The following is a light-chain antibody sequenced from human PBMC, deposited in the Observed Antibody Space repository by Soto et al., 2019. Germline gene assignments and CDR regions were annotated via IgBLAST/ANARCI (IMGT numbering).Light chain of an antibody. J-gene: IGKJ5*01. CDR1: QSFSSSY. CDR2: GAS. CDR3: QQYGTSIT. Sequence: EIVLTQSPGTLSLSPGERATLSCRASQSFSSSYLAWYQQKPGQAPRLLIYGASRRATGIPDRFSGSGSGTDFTLTISRLEPEEFAVYYCQQYGTSITFGQGTRLEI. V-gene: IGKV3-20*01.